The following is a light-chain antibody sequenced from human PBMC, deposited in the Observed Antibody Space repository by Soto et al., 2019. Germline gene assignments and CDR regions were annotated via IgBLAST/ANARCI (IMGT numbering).Light chain of an antibody. CDR1: SSDVGGYNY. Sequence: QSALTQPASVSGSPGQSITISCTGTSSDVGGYNYVSLYQQHPGKAPKLMIYDVSNRPSGVSNRFSGSKSGNTASLTISGLQAEDEADYYCSSYTSSSLRVFGGGTKLTVL. J-gene: IGLJ2*01. V-gene: IGLV2-14*01. CDR2: DVS. CDR3: SSYTSSSLRV.